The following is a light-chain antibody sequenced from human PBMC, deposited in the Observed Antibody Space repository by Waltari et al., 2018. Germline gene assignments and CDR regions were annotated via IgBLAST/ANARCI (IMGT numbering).Light chain of an antibody. CDR3: YSTDTSGHERV. Sequence: SYELTQPPSVSVSPGQTARITCSGDALPKKYGYWYQQKSGQAPVLVIYEDTKRPSGSPGGFSGSSAGTVAALTISGAQVEDDADYYCYSTDTSGHERVFGGGTRLTVL. V-gene: IGLV3-10*01. CDR2: EDT. CDR1: ALPKKY. J-gene: IGLJ3*02.